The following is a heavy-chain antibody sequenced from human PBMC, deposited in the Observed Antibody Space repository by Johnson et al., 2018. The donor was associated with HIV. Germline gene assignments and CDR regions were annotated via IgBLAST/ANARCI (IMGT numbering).Heavy chain of an antibody. J-gene: IGHJ3*02. V-gene: IGHV3-30*02. CDR2: IRYDGSNK. CDR3: AREGPSERAGFDI. CDR1: GFTVSSNY. Sequence: QVQLVESGGGLVQPGGSLRLSCAASGFTVSSNYMSWVRQAPVKGLEWVAFIRYDGSNKYYADSVKGRFTISRDNSKNTLYLQMNSLRADDTAVYYCAREGPSERAGFDIWGKGQWSPSLQ.